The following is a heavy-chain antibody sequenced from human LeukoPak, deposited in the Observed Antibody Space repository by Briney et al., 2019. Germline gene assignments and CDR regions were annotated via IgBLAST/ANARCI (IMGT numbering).Heavy chain of an antibody. CDR2: MYYSGST. CDR3: ARPYYYDSRIDP. J-gene: IGHJ5*02. Sequence: PSETLSLTCTVSGGSISSGDYYWSWIRQPPGKGLEWIAYMYYSGSTYYNPSLKSRVTMSADTSKNQLSLKLSSVTAADTAVYYCARPYYYDSRIDPWGQGILVTVS. D-gene: IGHD3-22*01. V-gene: IGHV4-30-4*01. CDR1: GGSISSGDYY.